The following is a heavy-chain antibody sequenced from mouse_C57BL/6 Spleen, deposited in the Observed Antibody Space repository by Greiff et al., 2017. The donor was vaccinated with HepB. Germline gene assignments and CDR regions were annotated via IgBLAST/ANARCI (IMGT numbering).Heavy chain of an antibody. CDR2: IDPSDSYT. CDR3: ASDFRGTGSYAMDY. V-gene: IGHV1-69*01. CDR1: GYTFTSYW. Sequence: QVQLQQPGAELVMPGASVKLSCKATGYTFTSYWMHWVKQRPGQGLEWIGEIDPSDSYTNYNQKFKGKSTLTVDKSSSTAYMQLSSLTSEDSAVYYCASDFRGTGSYAMDYWGQGTSVTVSS. D-gene: IGHD2-4*01. J-gene: IGHJ4*01.